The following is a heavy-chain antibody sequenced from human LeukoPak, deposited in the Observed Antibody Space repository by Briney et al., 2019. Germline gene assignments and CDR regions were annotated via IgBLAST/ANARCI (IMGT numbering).Heavy chain of an antibody. CDR1: GFTFSNYA. J-gene: IGHJ4*02. D-gene: IGHD1-26*01. CDR3: ARDPVEWEQLLDY. Sequence: GGSLRLSCAASGFTFSNYAMHWVRQAPGKGLEWVAVISYDGSNKYYADSVKGRFTISRDNSKNTLYLQMNSLRAEDTAVYYCARDPVEWEQLLDYWGQGTLVTVSS. V-gene: IGHV3-30-3*01. CDR2: ISYDGSNK.